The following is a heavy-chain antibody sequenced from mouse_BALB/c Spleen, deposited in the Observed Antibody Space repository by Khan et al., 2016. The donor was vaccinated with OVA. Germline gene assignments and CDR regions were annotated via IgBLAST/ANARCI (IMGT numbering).Heavy chain of an antibody. Sequence: VQLQESGPELVRPGVSVKISCKGSGYTFTDYAMYWVKQSHAKSLEWIGLISTYSGSTNYNQKFKGKVTMTVDKSSSAAYMELPRLTSEASAISYCARPAYDGYYDYWGQGTTLTVSS. CDR1: GYTFTDYA. CDR2: ISTYSGST. V-gene: IGHV1S137*01. CDR3: ARPAYDGYYDY. J-gene: IGHJ2*01. D-gene: IGHD2-3*01.